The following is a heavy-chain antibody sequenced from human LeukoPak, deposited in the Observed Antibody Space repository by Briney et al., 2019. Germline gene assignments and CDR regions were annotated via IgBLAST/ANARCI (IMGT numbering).Heavy chain of an antibody. Sequence: GGSLRLSCVDSGCTFSSYSMKWVRQAPGKGLEWVSYISSSSSTIYYADSVKGRFTISRDNAKNSLYLQMNSLRVEDTAVYYCAREPHSVAGHRGYFQHWGQGTLVTVSS. CDR2: ISSSSSTI. J-gene: IGHJ1*01. V-gene: IGHV3-48*04. CDR1: GCTFSSYS. D-gene: IGHD6-19*01. CDR3: AREPHSVAGHRGYFQH.